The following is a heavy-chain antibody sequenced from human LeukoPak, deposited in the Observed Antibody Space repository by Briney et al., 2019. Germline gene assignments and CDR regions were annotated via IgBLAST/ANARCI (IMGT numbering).Heavy chain of an antibody. Sequence: GGSLRLSCAASGFTFSSYWMSWVRQAPGKGLEWVANIKQEGSEKYYVDSVKGRFTISRDNAKNSLYLQMNSLRAEDTAVYYCARAPARHCSSTSCYGPPPYYIDVWGKGTTVTVSS. CDR3: ARAPARHCSSTSCYGPPPYYIDV. CDR2: IKQEGSEK. J-gene: IGHJ6*03. CDR1: GFTFSSYW. D-gene: IGHD2-2*01. V-gene: IGHV3-7*01.